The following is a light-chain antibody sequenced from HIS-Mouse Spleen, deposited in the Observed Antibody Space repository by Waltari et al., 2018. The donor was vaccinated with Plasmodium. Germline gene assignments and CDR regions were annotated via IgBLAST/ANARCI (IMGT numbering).Light chain of an antibody. CDR2: GAS. V-gene: IGKV3-15*01. CDR1: RSVSSN. J-gene: IGKJ1*01. Sequence: EIVMTQSPAPLSVSPGERATLSCRASRSVSSNLAWYQQKPGQAPRLLIYGASTRATGIPARFSGSGSGTEFTLTISSMQSEDFAVYYCQQYNNWPRTFGQGTKVEIK. CDR3: QQYNNWPRT.